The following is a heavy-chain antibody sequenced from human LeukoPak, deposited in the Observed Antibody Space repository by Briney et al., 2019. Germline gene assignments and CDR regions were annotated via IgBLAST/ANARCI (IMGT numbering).Heavy chain of an antibody. D-gene: IGHD2-8*01. Sequence: SETLSLTCAVYGGSFSGYYWTWIRQPPGKGLEWIGEIYHSGSTNYNPSLKSRVTISVDTSKNQFSLRLSSVTAADTAVYYCATNGYYCMDVWGKGTTVTVSS. CDR1: GGSFSGYY. CDR2: IYHSGST. CDR3: ATNGYYCMDV. V-gene: IGHV4-34*01. J-gene: IGHJ6*03.